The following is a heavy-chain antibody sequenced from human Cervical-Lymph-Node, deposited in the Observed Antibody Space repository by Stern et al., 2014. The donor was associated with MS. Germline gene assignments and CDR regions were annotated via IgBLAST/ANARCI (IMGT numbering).Heavy chain of an antibody. CDR2: ITFYNGNT. CDR1: GHTFSSHG. D-gene: IGHD3-3*02. Sequence: QVQLVESGAELRKPGASVKGACKASGHTFSSHGISWVRQAPGQGLEWMGLITFYNGNTKYAEKVKDRVIMTIDRSTNTAYMELRSLRSDDTAVYYCARDFSVGVAIFGVVNWFDPWGQGTLVTVSS. J-gene: IGHJ5*02. V-gene: IGHV1-18*04. CDR3: ARDFSVGVAIFGVVNWFDP.